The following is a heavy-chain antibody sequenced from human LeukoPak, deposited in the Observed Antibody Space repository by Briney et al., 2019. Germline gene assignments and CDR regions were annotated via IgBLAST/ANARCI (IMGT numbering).Heavy chain of an antibody. CDR1: GFTFSSYW. D-gene: IGHD3-3*01. V-gene: IGHV3-30-3*01. J-gene: IGHJ3*02. CDR2: ISYDGSNK. CDR3: ARVPIRFKAFDI. Sequence: GGSLRLSCVVSGFTFSSYWMSWVRQAPGKGLEWVAVISYDGSNKYYADSVKGRFTISRDNSKNTLYLQMNSLRAEDTAVYYCARVPIRFKAFDIWGQGTMVTVSS.